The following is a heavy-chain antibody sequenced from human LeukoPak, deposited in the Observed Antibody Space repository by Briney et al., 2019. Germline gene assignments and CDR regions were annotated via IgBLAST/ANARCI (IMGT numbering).Heavy chain of an antibody. V-gene: IGHV3-15*01. CDR3: TTDPVTFGGVIAKRNY. CDR1: GFTFSNAW. CDR2: IKSKTDGGTT. D-gene: IGHD3-16*02. Sequence: GGSLRLSCAASGFTFSNAWMSWVRQAPGKGLEWVGRIKSKTDGGTTDYAAPVKGRFTISRDDSKNTLYLQMNSLKTEDTAVYYCTTDPVTFGGVIAKRNYWGQGTLVTVSS. J-gene: IGHJ4*02.